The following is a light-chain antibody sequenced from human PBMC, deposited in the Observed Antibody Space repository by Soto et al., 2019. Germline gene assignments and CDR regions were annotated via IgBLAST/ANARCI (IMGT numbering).Light chain of an antibody. CDR1: QTISGW. Sequence: DIQMTQSPSTLSASVGDRVTITCRASQTISGWLAWYQQKPGKAPKLLIYDVSSLGSGVPSRFSGSGSGTEFTLTISSLPPDDFATYYCQQYNIFPYTFGQGTKLEIK. CDR2: DVS. J-gene: IGKJ2*01. CDR3: QQYNIFPYT. V-gene: IGKV1-5*01.